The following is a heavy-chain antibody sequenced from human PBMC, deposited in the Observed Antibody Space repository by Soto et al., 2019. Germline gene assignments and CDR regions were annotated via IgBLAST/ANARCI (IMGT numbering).Heavy chain of an antibody. CDR2: ITPSGGST. Sequence: QVQLVQSGAEVKKPGASVKVSCKAYGYTFTRYYMHWVRQAPGQGLEWMGIITPSGGSTSYEQKFQGRVTMTRDTSTSTVYMELSSLRSEDTAVYYCASGSVDTAMVNYWGQGTLVTVSS. CDR1: GYTFTRYY. J-gene: IGHJ4*02. CDR3: ASGSVDTAMVNY. V-gene: IGHV1-46*01. D-gene: IGHD5-18*01.